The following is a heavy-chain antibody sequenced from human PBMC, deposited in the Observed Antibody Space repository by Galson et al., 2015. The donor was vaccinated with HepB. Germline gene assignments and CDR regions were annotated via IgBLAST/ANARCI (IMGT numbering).Heavy chain of an antibody. D-gene: IGHD2-15*01. V-gene: IGHV3-11*01. CDR1: GFTFSDYY. CDR2: ISCGGETV. Sequence: SLRLSCAASGFTFSDYYMTWIRQAPGRGLECVSYISCGGETVDYADSVKGRFTISRDNAKNSLYLQMNSLRAEDTAVYYCARDRLVAQYNGLDVWGQGIMVTVSS. J-gene: IGHJ6*02. CDR3: ARDRLVAQYNGLDV.